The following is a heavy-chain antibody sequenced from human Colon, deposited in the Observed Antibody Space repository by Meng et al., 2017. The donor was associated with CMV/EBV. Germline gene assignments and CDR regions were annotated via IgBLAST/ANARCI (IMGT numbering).Heavy chain of an antibody. D-gene: IGHD3-16*01. CDR3: AREVWGSLCYFDY. J-gene: IGHJ4*02. Sequence: SETLSLTCTVSGGSISTSSFYWGWIRQPPGKGLEWIGYIYYSGSTNYNPSLKSRVTISVDTSKNQLSLKLSSVTAADTAVYYCAREVWGSLCYFDYWGQGTLVTVSS. V-gene: IGHV4-61*01. CDR2: IYYSGST. CDR1: GGSISTSSFY.